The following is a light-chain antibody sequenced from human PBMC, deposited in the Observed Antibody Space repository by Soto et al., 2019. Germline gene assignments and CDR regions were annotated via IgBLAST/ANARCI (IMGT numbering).Light chain of an antibody. CDR1: SGHSSYA. Sequence: QLVLTQSPSASASLGASVKLTCTLSSGHSSYAIAWHQQQPEKGPRYLMKLNSDGSHSKGDGIPDRFSGSSSGAERYLTISSLQSEDEADYYCQTYEVFGGGTKRPS. CDR2: LNSDGSH. V-gene: IGLV4-69*01. CDR3: QTYEV. J-gene: IGLJ2*01.